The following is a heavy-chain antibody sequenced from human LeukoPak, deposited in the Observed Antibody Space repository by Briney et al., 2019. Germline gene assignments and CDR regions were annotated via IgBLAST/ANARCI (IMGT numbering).Heavy chain of an antibody. D-gene: IGHD3-3*01. CDR1: GFTFSSYW. CDR3: ARSLWDFWSGYCFDY. V-gene: IGHV3-74*01. CDR2: INIDGSST. J-gene: IGHJ4*02. Sequence: GGSLRLSCAASGFTFSSYWMHWVRQAPGKRLVWVSRINIDGSSTSYADSVKGRFTISIDNAKHTLCMQMNSLRAEDTAVYYCARSLWDFWSGYCFDYWGQGTLVTVSS.